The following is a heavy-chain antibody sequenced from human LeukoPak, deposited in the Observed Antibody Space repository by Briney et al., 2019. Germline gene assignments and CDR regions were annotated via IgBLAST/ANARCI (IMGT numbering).Heavy chain of an antibody. J-gene: IGHJ4*02. CDR3: ARDPLYAVTPFDY. Sequence: PSETLSLTCTVSGGSISSSSYSWGWIRQPPGKGLEWIGSIYHSGSTYYNPSLKSRVTISVDTSKNQFSLKLSSVTAADTAVYYCARDPLYAVTPFDYWGQGTLVTVSS. CDR2: IYHSGST. D-gene: IGHD4-17*01. CDR1: GGSISSSSYS. V-gene: IGHV4-39*07.